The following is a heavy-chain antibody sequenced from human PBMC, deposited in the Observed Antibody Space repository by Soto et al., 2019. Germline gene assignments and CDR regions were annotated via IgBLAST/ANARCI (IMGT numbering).Heavy chain of an antibody. D-gene: IGHD3-3*01. J-gene: IGHJ6*04. CDR1: GFTFSSYN. CDR2: ISRRSTHI. Sequence: GGSLRLSCAASGFTFSSYNMNWVRQAPGKGLEWVSSISRRSTHIYYADSVKGRFSISRDNTKNSLYLQMNSLRAEDTAVYFCARDEILEEYYDFWTDNGDPLMDVWGKGTTVTVSS. V-gene: IGHV3-21*01. CDR3: ARDEILEEYYDFWTDNGDPLMDV.